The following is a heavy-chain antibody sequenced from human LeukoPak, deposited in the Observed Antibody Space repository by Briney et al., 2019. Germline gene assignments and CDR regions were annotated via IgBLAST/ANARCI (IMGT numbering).Heavy chain of an antibody. CDR1: GGSISSGGYY. CDR3: ARVGYYYDSSCYYIFDY. Sequence: SETLSLTCNVSGGSISSGGYYWSWIRQHPGKGLEWFGYIHYSGSTSYTPSLQGRVTITVDTSTNQFYLKLSSVTAADTAVYYCARVGYYYDSSCYYIFDYWGQGTLVTVSS. CDR2: IHYSGST. D-gene: IGHD3-22*01. V-gene: IGHV4-31*03. J-gene: IGHJ4*02.